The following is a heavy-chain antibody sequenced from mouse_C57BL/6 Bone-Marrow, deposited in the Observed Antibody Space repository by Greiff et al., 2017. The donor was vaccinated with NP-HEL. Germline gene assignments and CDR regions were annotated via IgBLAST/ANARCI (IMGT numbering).Heavy chain of an antibody. CDR1: GFNIKDDY. CDR2: IDPENGDT. CDR3: TGWLLRRGMDY. J-gene: IGHJ4*01. V-gene: IGHV14-4*01. Sequence: VQLQQSGAELVRPGASVKLSCTASGFNIKDDYMHWVKQRPEQGLEWIGWIDPENGDTEYASKFQGKATITADTSSNTAYLQLSSLTSEDTAVYYCTGWLLRRGMDYWGQGTSVTVSS. D-gene: IGHD2-3*01.